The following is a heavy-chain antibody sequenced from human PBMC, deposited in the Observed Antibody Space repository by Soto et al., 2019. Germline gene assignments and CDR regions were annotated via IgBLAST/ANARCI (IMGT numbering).Heavy chain of an antibody. J-gene: IGHJ4*02. CDR1: GGTIGSWY. Sequence: PSETLSLTCTVSGGTIGSWYWSWIRQPPGKGLEWIGYIYYSGSTNCNPSLKSRVTISVDTSKNQFSLKPSSVTAADTAVYYCARRYGSAIDYWGQGTLVTVSS. D-gene: IGHD1-26*01. CDR2: IYYSGST. CDR3: ARRYGSAIDY. V-gene: IGHV4-59*08.